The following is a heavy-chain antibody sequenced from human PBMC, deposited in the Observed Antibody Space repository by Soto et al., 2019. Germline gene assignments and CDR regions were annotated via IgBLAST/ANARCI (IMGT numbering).Heavy chain of an antibody. J-gene: IGHJ3*02. Sequence: PGGSLRLSCAASGFTFSSYAMSWVRQAPGKGLEWVSAISGSGGSTYYADSVKGRFTISRDNSKNTLYLQMNSLRAEDTAVYYCAKDRQWLRLVAPDAFDIWGQGTMVTVSS. V-gene: IGHV3-23*01. CDR3: AKDRQWLRLVAPDAFDI. CDR1: GFTFSSYA. CDR2: ISGSGGST. D-gene: IGHD5-12*01.